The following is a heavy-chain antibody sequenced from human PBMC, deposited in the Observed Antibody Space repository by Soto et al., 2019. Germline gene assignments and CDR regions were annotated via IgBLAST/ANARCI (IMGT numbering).Heavy chain of an antibody. V-gene: IGHV4-34*01. J-gene: IGHJ4*02. CDR1: GGSFSGYY. D-gene: IGHD7-27*01. Sequence: QVQLQQWGAGLLKPSETLSLTCAVYGGSFSGYYWYWIRLPPWQGLVWAGEINHSGSTNYNPSLKSRVTISVYTFKNQFTLKLSSVTAADTAVYYCARCWGTISDYLGQGTLVTVSS. CDR2: INHSGST. CDR3: ARCWGTISDY.